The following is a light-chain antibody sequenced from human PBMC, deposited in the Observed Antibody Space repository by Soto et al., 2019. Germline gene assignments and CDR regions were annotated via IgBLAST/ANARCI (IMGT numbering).Light chain of an antibody. V-gene: IGKV3D-20*02. CDR2: DAS. CDR1: QSVSSSY. J-gene: IGKJ1*01. Sequence: SPGTTCLLSGARDALSCRRRQSVSSSYLDWYQQKPGQAPKLLIYDASSLPTGIPSRFSGSGSGTDFTLTISSLQPEDFATYYCQQRNRCPPTFGQGTKVDI. CDR3: QQRNRCPPT.